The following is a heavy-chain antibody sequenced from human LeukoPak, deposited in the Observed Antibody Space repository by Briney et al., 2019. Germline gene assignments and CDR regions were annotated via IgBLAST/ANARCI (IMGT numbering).Heavy chain of an antibody. CDR2: INHSGST. CDR1: GESFSGYY. CDR3: ARGGWLRYYYYYYGMDV. Sequence: SETLSLTCAVYGESFSGYYWSWIRQPPGKGLEWIGEINHSGSTNYNPSLKSRVTISVDTSKNQFSLKLSSVTAADTAVYYCARGGWLRYYYYYYGMDVWGQGTTVTVSS. D-gene: IGHD5-12*01. V-gene: IGHV4-34*01. J-gene: IGHJ6*02.